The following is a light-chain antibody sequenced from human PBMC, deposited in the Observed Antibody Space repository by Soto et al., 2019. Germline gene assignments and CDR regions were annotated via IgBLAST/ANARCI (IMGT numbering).Light chain of an antibody. Sequence: QTVVTQVPSLTVSPGGTVTLTCASSTGTVTSDQYANWIQQKPGQAPRALIHSTSTKHSWTPVRFSGSLLGDKAALTLSGVQPEDEADYYCLLYYDGVQVFGGGTKLTVL. CDR3: LLYYDGVQV. CDR1: TGTVTSDQY. CDR2: STS. J-gene: IGLJ3*02. V-gene: IGLV7-43*01.